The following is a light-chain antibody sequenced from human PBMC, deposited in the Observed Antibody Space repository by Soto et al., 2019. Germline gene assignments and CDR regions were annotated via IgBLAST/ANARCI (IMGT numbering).Light chain of an antibody. J-gene: IGLJ2*01. Sequence: QSALTQPASVSGSPGPSITISCTGTSRDVGGYNYVSWYQQHPGKAPKLMIYDVSKRPSGVSNRFSGSKSGNTASLTISGLQAEDEADYYCSSYTSSSNVVFGGGTKLTVL. V-gene: IGLV2-14*01. CDR2: DVS. CDR1: SRDVGGYNY. CDR3: SSYTSSSNVV.